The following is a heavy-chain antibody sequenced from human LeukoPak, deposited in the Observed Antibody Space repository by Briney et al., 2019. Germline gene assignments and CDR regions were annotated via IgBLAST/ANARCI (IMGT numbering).Heavy chain of an antibody. CDR2: IYHSGST. J-gene: IGHJ4*02. CDR3: ARRGYSYGYADY. CDR1: GGSISSSNW. D-gene: IGHD5-18*01. Sequence: SETLSLTCAVSGGSISSSNWWSWVRQPPGKGLGGIGEIYHSGSTNYNPSLKSRVTISVDKSKNQFSLKLSSVTAADTAVYYCARRGYSYGYADYWGQGTLVSVSS. V-gene: IGHV4-4*02.